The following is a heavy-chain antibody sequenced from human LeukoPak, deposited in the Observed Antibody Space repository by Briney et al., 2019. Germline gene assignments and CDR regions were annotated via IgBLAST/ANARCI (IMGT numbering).Heavy chain of an antibody. CDR2: IKETGSGK. J-gene: IGHJ4*02. CDR3: ARVSCTNGVCYGFDF. V-gene: IGHV3-7*01. D-gene: IGHD2-8*01. Sequence: GGSLRLSCAASGFTFSNYWMTWVRQAPGKGLEWVANIKETGSGKNYADSVRGRFTISRGNAKNSLYLQMDSLRADDTAVYYCARVSCTNGVCYGFDFWGQGTLVTVSS. CDR1: GFTFSNYW.